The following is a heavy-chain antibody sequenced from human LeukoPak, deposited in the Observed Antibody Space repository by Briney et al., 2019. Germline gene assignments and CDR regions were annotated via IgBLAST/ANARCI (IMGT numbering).Heavy chain of an antibody. CDR1: GGSVSNYY. D-gene: IGHD6-19*01. CDR3: ARIKYSSGWHSYYFDY. Sequence: SETLSLTCTVSGGSVSNYYCTWIRQPPGKGLEWIGYMYYSGSTNYSPSLKSRVTISVDTSRNQFSLKLSSVTAADTAVYYCARIKYSSGWHSYYFDYWGQGTLVTVSS. J-gene: IGHJ4*02. V-gene: IGHV4-59*02. CDR2: MYYSGST.